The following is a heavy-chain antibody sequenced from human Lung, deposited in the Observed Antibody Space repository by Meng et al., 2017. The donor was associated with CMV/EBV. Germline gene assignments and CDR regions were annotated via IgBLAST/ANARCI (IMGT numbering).Heavy chain of an antibody. Sequence: SETLSLXCTVSGGSISSGGYYWSWIRQHPGKGLEWIGYIYYSGSTYYNPSLKSRVTISVDTSKNQFSLKLSFVTAADTAVYYCARVGCSSTSCPDYWGQGTLVTVSS. V-gene: IGHV4-31*03. CDR3: ARVGCSSTSCPDY. D-gene: IGHD2-2*01. CDR2: IYYSGST. J-gene: IGHJ4*02. CDR1: GGSISSGGYY.